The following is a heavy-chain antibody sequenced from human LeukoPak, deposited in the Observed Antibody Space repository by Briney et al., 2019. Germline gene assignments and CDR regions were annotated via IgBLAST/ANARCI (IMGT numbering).Heavy chain of an antibody. J-gene: IGHJ4*02. CDR1: GGSFSGYY. V-gene: IGHV4-30-4*01. D-gene: IGHD3-10*01. CDR2: IYYSGST. Sequence: PSETLSLTCAVYGGSFSGYYWSWIRQPPGKGLERIGYIYYSGSTYYNPSLKSRVTISVDTSKNQFSLKLSSVTAADTAVYYCARVGSAGYYFDYWGQGTLVTVSS. CDR3: ARVGSAGYYFDY.